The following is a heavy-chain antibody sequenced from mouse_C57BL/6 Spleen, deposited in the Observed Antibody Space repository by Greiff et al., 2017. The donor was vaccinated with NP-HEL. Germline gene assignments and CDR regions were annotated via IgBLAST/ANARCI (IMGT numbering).Heavy chain of an antibody. CDR2: IRSKSNNYAT. J-gene: IGHJ1*03. CDR1: GFSFTTYA. V-gene: IGHV10-1*01. CDR3: VRPYYGSSYWYFDV. Sequence: EVKLMESGGGLVQPKGSLKLSCAASGFSFTTYAMNWVRQAPGQGLEWVARIRSKSNNYATYYADSVKDRFTISRDDSESMLYLQMNNLKTEDTAVYYCVRPYYGSSYWYFDVWGTGTTVTVSS. D-gene: IGHD1-1*01.